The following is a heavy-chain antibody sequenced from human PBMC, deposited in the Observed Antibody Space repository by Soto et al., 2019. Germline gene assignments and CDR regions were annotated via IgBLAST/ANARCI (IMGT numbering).Heavy chain of an antibody. J-gene: IGHJ4*02. Sequence: EVQLVESGGGLVKPGGSGRLSCAASGFTFSSYSMNWVRQAPGKGLEWVSSISSSSSYIYYADSVKGRFTISRDNAKNSLYLQMNSLRAEDTAVYYCARATDYDILTGYFSLFDYWGQGTVVTVSS. D-gene: IGHD3-9*01. CDR3: ARATDYDILTGYFSLFDY. CDR1: GFTFSSYS. CDR2: ISSSSSYI. V-gene: IGHV3-21*01.